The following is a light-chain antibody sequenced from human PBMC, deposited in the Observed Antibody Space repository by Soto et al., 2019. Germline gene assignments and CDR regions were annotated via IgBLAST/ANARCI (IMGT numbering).Light chain of an antibody. CDR3: SSYTSSSTFYV. CDR2: DVT. CDR1: SSDVGGYNY. V-gene: IGLV2-14*03. Sequence: QSALTQPASVSGSPGQSITISCTGTSSDVGGYNYVSWYQQHPGKAPKLMIYDVTDRPSGISDRFSGSKSGNTASLTISGLLDEDEADYYCSSYTSSSTFYVFGTGNKLTVL. J-gene: IGLJ1*01.